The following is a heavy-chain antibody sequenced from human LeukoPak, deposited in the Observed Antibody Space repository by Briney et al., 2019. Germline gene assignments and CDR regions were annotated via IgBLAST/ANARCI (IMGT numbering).Heavy chain of an antibody. CDR1: GFTFSSYA. D-gene: IGHD3-3*01. CDR2: ISGSGGST. V-gene: IGHV3-23*01. Sequence: GSLRLSCAASGFTFSSYAMSWVRQAPGKGLEWVSAISGSGGSTYYADSVKGRFTISRDNSKNTLYLQMNSLRAEDTAVYYCAKDSTPIFGVVITIRYYYYGMDVWGQGTTVTVSS. J-gene: IGHJ6*02. CDR3: AKDSTPIFGVVITIRYYYYGMDV.